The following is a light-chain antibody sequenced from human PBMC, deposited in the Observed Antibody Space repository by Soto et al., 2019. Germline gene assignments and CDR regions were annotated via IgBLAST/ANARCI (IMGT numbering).Light chain of an antibody. Sequence: EIVMTQSPATLSMSPGERATLSCRASQNIKDYLAWFQQKPGQAPRLLIYGASTRATAIPASFSGSGSGTEFTLSISSLQSEDFAVYYCQQYNTWPRTFGQGTKVETK. CDR2: GAS. J-gene: IGKJ1*01. V-gene: IGKV3-15*01. CDR1: QNIKDY. CDR3: QQYNTWPRT.